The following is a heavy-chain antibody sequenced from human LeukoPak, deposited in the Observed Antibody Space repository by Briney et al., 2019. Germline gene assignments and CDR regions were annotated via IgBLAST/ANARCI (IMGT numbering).Heavy chain of an antibody. J-gene: IGHJ3*02. CDR3: ARTARGWAFDI. D-gene: IGHD6-6*01. Sequence: SETLSLTCTVSGGSISSGSYYWSWIRQPAGKGLEWIGRIYTSGSTNYNPSLKSRVTISVDTSKNQFSLKLSSVTAADTAVYYCARTARGWAFDIWGQGTMVTVSS. CDR1: GGSISSGSYY. V-gene: IGHV4-61*02. CDR2: IYTSGST.